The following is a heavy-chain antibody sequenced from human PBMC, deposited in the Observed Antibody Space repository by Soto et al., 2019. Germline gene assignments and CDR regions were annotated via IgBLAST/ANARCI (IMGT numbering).Heavy chain of an antibody. D-gene: IGHD2-21*01. V-gene: IGHV1-3*01. CDR2: VAPGNGNT. Sequence: ASVKVSCKASGYTFTDSAIHWVRQAPGQSLELLGWVAPGNGNTKYSQKFQGRVTITRDTSATTAYMELSSLRSEDTAVYYCAKGSRMWTPDYWGQGTLVTVSS. CDR1: GYTFTDSA. CDR3: AKGSRMWTPDY. J-gene: IGHJ4*02.